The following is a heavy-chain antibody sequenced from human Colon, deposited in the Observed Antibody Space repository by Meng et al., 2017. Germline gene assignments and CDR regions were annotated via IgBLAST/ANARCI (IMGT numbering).Heavy chain of an antibody. CDR1: GFTFSDAW. CDR2: IKRKTEGATT. CDR3: TTNRYN. V-gene: IGHV3-15*01. D-gene: IGHD3-16*02. J-gene: IGHJ4*02. Sequence: VHLVESGGGLVNAGEYLRLSCAASGFTFSDAWMTWVRQAPGKGLEWVGRIKRKTEGATTDYAAPVEGRFVISGDDSRKVLFLQMNSLKTEDTAVYYCTTNRYNWGQGTLVTVSS.